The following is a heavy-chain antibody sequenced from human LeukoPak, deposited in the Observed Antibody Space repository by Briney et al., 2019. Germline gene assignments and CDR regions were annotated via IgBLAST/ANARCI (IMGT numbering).Heavy chain of an antibody. Sequence: PSETLSLTCTVSGGSISSYYWSWIRQPPGKGLEWIGYIYYSGSTNYNPSLKSRVTISVDTSKNQFSLKLSSVTAADTAVYYCARGGPTSQRYYYGSGKVPPPFDYWGQGTLVTVSS. D-gene: IGHD3-10*01. CDR2: IYYSGST. J-gene: IGHJ4*02. CDR1: GGSISSYY. CDR3: ARGGPTSQRYYYGSGKVPPPFDY. V-gene: IGHV4-59*01.